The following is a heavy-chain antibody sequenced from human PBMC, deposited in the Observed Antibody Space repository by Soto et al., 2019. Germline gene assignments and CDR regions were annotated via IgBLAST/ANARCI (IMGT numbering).Heavy chain of an antibody. V-gene: IGHV3-30-3*01. J-gene: IGHJ4*02. CDR3: ARIPQASYPGP. Sequence: QVQLVESGGGVVQPGRSLRLSCAASGFTFSSYAMHWVRQAPGKGLEWVAVISYDGSNKYYADSVKGRFTISRDNSKNPLYLQMNSLRAEDTAVYYCARIPQASYPGPWGQGTLVTVSS. D-gene: IGHD1-26*01. CDR1: GFTFSSYA. CDR2: ISYDGSNK.